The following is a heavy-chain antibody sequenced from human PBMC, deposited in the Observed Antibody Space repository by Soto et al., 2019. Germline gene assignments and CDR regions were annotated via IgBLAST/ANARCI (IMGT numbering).Heavy chain of an antibody. CDR3: ARLGGLLWSGYYHIDY. J-gene: IGHJ4*02. CDR1: GFTFSDYY. Sequence: QVQLVESGGGLVKPGGSLRLSCAASGFTFSDYYMSWIRQAPGKGLECVSYISNRGSTIYYADSVKGRFIISRDNAKNSRYLQMNSLRAEDTAVYYCARLGGLLWSGYYHIDYWGQGTLVTVSS. V-gene: IGHV3-11*01. D-gene: IGHD3-3*01. CDR2: ISNRGSTI.